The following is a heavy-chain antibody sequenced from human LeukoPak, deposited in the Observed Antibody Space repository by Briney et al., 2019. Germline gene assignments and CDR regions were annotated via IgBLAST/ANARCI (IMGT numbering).Heavy chain of an antibody. CDR2: ISSSDTI. CDR1: GFTFSSYG. V-gene: IGHV3-48*02. Sequence: GGSLRLSCAASGFTFSSYGMNWVRQAPGKGLEWVSYISSSDTIYYADSVKGRFTISRNNAKNSLYLQMNSLRDEDTAVYYCAAGAFGRFDYWGQGTLVTVSS. J-gene: IGHJ4*02. CDR3: AAGAFGRFDY. D-gene: IGHD3-16*01.